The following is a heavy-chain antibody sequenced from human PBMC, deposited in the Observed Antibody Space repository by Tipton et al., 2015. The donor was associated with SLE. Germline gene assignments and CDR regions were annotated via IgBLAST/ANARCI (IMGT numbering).Heavy chain of an antibody. V-gene: IGHV3-23*01. J-gene: IGHJ4*02. D-gene: IGHD3-22*01. CDR1: GFTFSSYA. CDR2: ISGSGGST. Sequence: SLRLSCAASGFTFSSYAMSWVRQAPGKGLEWASAISGSGGSTYYADSVKGRFTISRDNSKNTLYLQMNSLRAEDTAVYYCAKRPLKTYDSSGYYFDYWGQGTLVTVSS. CDR3: AKRPLKTYDSSGYYFDY.